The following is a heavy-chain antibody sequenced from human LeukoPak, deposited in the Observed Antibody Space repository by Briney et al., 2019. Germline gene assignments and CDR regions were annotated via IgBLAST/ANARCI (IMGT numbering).Heavy chain of an antibody. J-gene: IGHJ5*02. CDR1: GGSISSYY. Sequence: SETLSLTCTVSGGSISSYYWSWIRQPPGKGLEWIGYIYYSGSTTYHPPLKSRVTISVDTSKNQFSLKLSSVTAADTAVYYCANLSSPGWFDPWGQGILVTVSS. CDR3: ANLSSPGWFDP. CDR2: IYYSGST. V-gene: IGHV4-59*01. D-gene: IGHD1-26*01.